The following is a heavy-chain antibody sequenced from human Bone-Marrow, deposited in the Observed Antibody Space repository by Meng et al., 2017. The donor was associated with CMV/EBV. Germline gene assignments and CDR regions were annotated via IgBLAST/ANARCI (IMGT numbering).Heavy chain of an antibody. CDR2: IWYDGSNK. CDR3: ARVWYETSCYTHCYYYGMDV. J-gene: IGHJ6*02. Sequence: GESLKISCAASGFTFSSYGMHWVRQAPGKGLEWVAVIWYDGSNKYYADSVKGRFTISRDNSKNTLYLQMNSLRAEDTAVYYCARVWYETSCYTHCYYYGMDVWGQGTTVTVSS. CDR1: GFTFSSYG. V-gene: IGHV3-33*01. D-gene: IGHD2-2*02.